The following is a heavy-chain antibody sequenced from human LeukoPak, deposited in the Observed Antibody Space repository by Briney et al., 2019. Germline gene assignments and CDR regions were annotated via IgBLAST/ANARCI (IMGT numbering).Heavy chain of an antibody. CDR3: ANYYYDSSGYYRRLLYFDY. J-gene: IGHJ4*02. CDR1: GYTLTELS. CDR2: FDPEDGET. D-gene: IGHD3-22*01. V-gene: IGHV1-24*01. Sequence: ASVKVSCKVSGYTLTELSMHWVRQAPGKGLEWMGGFDPEDGETIYAQKFQGRVTMTEDTSTDTAYMELSSLRSEDTAVYYCANYYYDSSGYYRRLLYFDYWGQGTLVTVSS.